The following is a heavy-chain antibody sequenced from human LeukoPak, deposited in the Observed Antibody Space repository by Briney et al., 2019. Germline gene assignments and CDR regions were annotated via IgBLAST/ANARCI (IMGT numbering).Heavy chain of an antibody. V-gene: IGHV4-61*02. CDR3: ARMYSSSWYYFDY. J-gene: IGHJ4*02. CDR2: IYTGGST. CDR1: GGSISSGSYY. D-gene: IGHD6-13*01. Sequence: SETLSLTCTVSGGSISSGSYYWSWIRQPAGKGLEWIGRIYTGGSTNYNPSLKSRVTISVDTSKNQFSLKLSSVTAADTAVYYCARMYSSSWYYFDYWGQGTLVTVSS.